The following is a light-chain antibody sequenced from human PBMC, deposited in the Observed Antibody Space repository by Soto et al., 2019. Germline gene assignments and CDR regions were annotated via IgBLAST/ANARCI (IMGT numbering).Light chain of an antibody. CDR1: QSVSSS. J-gene: IGKJ1*01. CDR2: GAS. V-gene: IGKV3-15*01. CDR3: QQYDSWPPWT. Sequence: EIVMTQSPATLSVSPGERATPSCRASQSVSSSLAWYQHRPGQAPRLLIYGASTRATGVPARFSGSGSGTEFTLTISSLQSEDFVVYYCQQYDSWPPWTFGQGTKVDIK.